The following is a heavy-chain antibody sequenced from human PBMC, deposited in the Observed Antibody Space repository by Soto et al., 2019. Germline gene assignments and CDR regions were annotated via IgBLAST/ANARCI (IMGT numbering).Heavy chain of an antibody. Sequence: GGSLRLSCAASGFTLSSYAMSWVRQAPGKGLEWVSAISGSGGSTYYADSVKGRFTISRDNSKNTLYLQMNSLRAEDTAVYCCAKGKATLVRYYGMDVWGQGTTVTVSS. CDR2: ISGSGGST. CDR3: AKGKATLVRYYGMDV. D-gene: IGHD2-15*01. J-gene: IGHJ6*02. V-gene: IGHV3-23*01. CDR1: GFTLSSYA.